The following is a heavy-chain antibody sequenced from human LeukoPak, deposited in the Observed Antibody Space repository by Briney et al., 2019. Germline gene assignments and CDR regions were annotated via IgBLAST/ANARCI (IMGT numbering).Heavy chain of an antibody. Sequence: PGGSLRLSCAASGFTFSSFGMHWVRQAPGKGLEWVAFIRYDGYNKYYSESVKGRLTISRDNSKNTLYLQMNSLKTEDTAVYYCAKDNAIFGVVGYYMDVWGKGTTVTVSS. J-gene: IGHJ6*03. D-gene: IGHD3-3*01. CDR3: AKDNAIFGVVGYYMDV. CDR1: GFTFSSFG. CDR2: IRYDGYNK. V-gene: IGHV3-30*02.